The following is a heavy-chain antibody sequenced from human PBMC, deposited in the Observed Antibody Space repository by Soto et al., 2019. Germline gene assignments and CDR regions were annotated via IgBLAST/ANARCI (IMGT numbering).Heavy chain of an antibody. J-gene: IGHJ6*02. CDR2: IYYSGST. CDR1: GGSVSSGSYY. Sequence: TSETLSLTCTVSGGSVSSGSYYWSWIRQPPGKGLEWIGYIYYSGSTNYNPSLKSRVTISVDTSKNQFSLKLSSVTAADTAVYYCARESFAGVGDTAMVEDVWGQGTTVTVSS. CDR3: ARESFAGVGDTAMVEDV. D-gene: IGHD5-18*01. V-gene: IGHV4-61*01.